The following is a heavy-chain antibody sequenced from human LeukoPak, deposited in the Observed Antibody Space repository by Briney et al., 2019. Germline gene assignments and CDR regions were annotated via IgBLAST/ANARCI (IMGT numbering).Heavy chain of an antibody. V-gene: IGHV3-33*07. CDR2: VYADGNR. J-gene: IGHJ4*02. CDR3: ATGSGYFYGH. CDR1: GFSLSMYW. Sequence: GGSLRLSCTAAGFSLSMYWMSWVRQAPGKGLEWVAVVYADGNRYYADSVKGRFTISRDNSKNTLDVQMNSLRAEDSAVYLCATGSGYFYGHWGQGTLVTVSS. D-gene: IGHD3-22*01.